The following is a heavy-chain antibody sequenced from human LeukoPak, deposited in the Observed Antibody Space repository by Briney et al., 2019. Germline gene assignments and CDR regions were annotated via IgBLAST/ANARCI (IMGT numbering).Heavy chain of an antibody. Sequence: SQTLSLTCTVSGGSISSGDYYWSWIRQPPGKGLEWIGYINYRGSTNYNPSLTSRLTISVDTSKNQFSLKLSSVTAADTAVYYCARLDGAMGAAGYNWFDPWGQGTLVTVSS. V-gene: IGHV4-30-4*01. CDR1: GGSISSGDYY. CDR3: ARLDGAMGAAGYNWFDP. CDR2: INYRGST. D-gene: IGHD6-13*01. J-gene: IGHJ5*02.